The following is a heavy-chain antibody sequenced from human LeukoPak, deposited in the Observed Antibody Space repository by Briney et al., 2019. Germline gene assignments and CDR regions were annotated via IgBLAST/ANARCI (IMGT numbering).Heavy chain of an antibody. V-gene: IGHV4-39*01. J-gene: IGHJ4*02. D-gene: IGHD1-26*01. CDR2: IYYSGST. CDR3: ARHGGSYYFDY. CDR1: GGSINNRSSY. Sequence: PSETLSLTCTVSGGSINNRSSYWGWIRQPPGKGLEWIGSIYYSGSTSQNPSLKSRVTIFVDTSKNQFSLNLSSVAAADTAVYYCARHGGSYYFDYWGQGTLVTVSS.